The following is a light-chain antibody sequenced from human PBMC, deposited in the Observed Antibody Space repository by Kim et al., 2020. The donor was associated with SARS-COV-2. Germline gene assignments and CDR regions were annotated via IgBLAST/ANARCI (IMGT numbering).Light chain of an antibody. V-gene: IGLV2-8*01. CDR2: EVS. CDR3: SSYTDSNTLV. Sequence: QSALTQPPSASGSPGQSVTLSCTGTYSDIGRYDYVSWYQNHPGRAPKLIIYEVSRRPSGVPDRFSGSKSGNTASLTVSGLRAEDEADYYCSSYTDSNTLVFGGGTHLTVL. CDR1: YSDIGRYDY. J-gene: IGLJ3*02.